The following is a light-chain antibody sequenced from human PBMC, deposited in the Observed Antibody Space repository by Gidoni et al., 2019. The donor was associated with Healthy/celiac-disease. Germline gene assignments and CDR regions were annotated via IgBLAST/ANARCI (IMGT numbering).Light chain of an antibody. CDR3: QHFGN. Sequence: EIVLTQSPGTLSLSPGQSATLSCRASQSISSSQLAWYQQKPRQAPRPLMYGASSRATGITDRFSGSGSGTDFTLTISRLEPEDFAVYYCQHFGNFGGGTKVE. CDR1: QSISSSQ. CDR2: GAS. J-gene: IGKJ4*01. V-gene: IGKV3-20*01.